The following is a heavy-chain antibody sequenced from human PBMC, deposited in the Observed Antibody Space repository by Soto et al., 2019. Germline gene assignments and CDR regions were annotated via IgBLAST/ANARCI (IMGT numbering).Heavy chain of an antibody. J-gene: IGHJ4*02. CDR1: GGSVSSSFFY. CDR3: ARLTTSSGWSRFDS. D-gene: IGHD6-13*01. CDR2: IYYTGTT. V-gene: IGHV4-61*01. Sequence: SETLSLTCTVSGGSVSSSFFYWSWVRQPPGQRLEWIGYIYYTGTTNYNPSLASRVAMSVDTSKKQFTLNLRSLTAADTARYFCARLTTSSGWSRFDSWGQGMLVTVSS.